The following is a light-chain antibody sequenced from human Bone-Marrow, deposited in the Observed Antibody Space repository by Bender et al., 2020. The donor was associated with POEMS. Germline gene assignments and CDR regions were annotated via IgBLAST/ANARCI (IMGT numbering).Light chain of an antibody. CDR2: SDN. CDR1: NSNIGTNA. CDR3: SSYTSSDNPYV. V-gene: IGLV1-44*01. Sequence: QSVLTQPPSASGTPGQRVTISCSGSNSNIGTNAVNWYQQFPGTAPTLLIYSDNQRPSGVPDRFYAFKSGTSASLAISGLQSEDEADSYCSSYTSSDNPYVFGSETELTV. J-gene: IGLJ1*01.